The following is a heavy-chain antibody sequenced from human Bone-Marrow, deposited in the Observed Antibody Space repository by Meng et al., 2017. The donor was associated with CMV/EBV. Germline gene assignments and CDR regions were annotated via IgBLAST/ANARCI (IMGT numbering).Heavy chain of an antibody. CDR2: ISRSSSYI. D-gene: IGHD3-3*01. CDR1: DGSFNAYY. V-gene: IGHV3-21*01. Sequence: ETLSLTCTVYDGSFNAYYYNWFRQAPGKGLEWVSSISRSSSYIYYADSVKGRFTISRDNAKNSLYLQMNSLRAEDTAVYYCARDPEWLYNYHYYGMYVCGQRITVVASS. J-gene: IGHJ6*01. CDR3: ARDPEWLYNYHYYGMYV.